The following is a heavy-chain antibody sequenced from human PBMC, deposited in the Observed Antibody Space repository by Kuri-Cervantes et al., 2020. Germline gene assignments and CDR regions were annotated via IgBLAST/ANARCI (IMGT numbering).Heavy chain of an antibody. J-gene: IGHJ3*02. CDR3: ARDLDYDSSSSDAFDI. CDR2: IYHSGST. CDR1: GGSISSGGYS. V-gene: IGHV4-30-2*01. Sequence: SETLSLTCAVSGGSISSGGYSWSWIRQPPGKGLEWIGYIYHSGSTYYNPSLKSRVTISVDTSKNQFSLKMSSVTAADTAVYYCARDLDYDSSSSDAFDIWGKGTMVTVSS. D-gene: IGHD3-22*01.